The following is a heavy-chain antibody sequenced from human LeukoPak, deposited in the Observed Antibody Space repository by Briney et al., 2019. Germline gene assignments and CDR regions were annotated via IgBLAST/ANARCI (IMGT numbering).Heavy chain of an antibody. CDR2: ISAYNGYR. CDR3: VRDHSVEIVSSLGFDY. J-gene: IGHJ4*02. D-gene: IGHD5/OR15-5a*01. Sequence: ASVKVSCKASGYSFTSCGFSWVRQAPGQGLEWMGWISAYNGYRNFAQKFQGRVNMTTDTSTSTAYMELRSLRSDDTAVYYCVRDHSVEIVSSLGFDYWGQGTLVTVSS. CDR1: GYSFTSCG. V-gene: IGHV1-18*01.